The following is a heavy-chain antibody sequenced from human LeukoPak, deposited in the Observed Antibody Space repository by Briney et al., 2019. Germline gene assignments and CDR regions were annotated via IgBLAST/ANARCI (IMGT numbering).Heavy chain of an antibody. CDR3: ARDPGGYERGYYYGMDV. J-gene: IGHJ6*02. D-gene: IGHD5-12*01. CDR2: ISAYNGNT. V-gene: IGHV1-18*01. Sequence: ASVKVSCKASGYTFTSYGISWVRQAPGQVLEWMGWISAYNGNTNYAQKLQGRVTMTTGTSTSTAYMELRSLRSDDTAVYYCARDPGGYERGYYYGMDVWGQGTTVTVSS. CDR1: GYTFTSYG.